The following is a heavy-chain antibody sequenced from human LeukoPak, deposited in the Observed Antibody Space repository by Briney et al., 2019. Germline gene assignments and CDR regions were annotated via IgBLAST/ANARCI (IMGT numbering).Heavy chain of an antibody. J-gene: IGHJ5*02. D-gene: IGHD3-3*01. CDR1: GYSFTSCW. Sequence: GESLKISCKGSGYSFTSCWIGWVRQMPGKGLEWMGIIYPGDSDTRYSPSFQSQVTISADKSISTAYLQWSSLKASDTAMYYCARRRVIIGGGLDPWGQGTLVTVSS. V-gene: IGHV5-51*01. CDR3: ARRRVIIGGGLDP. CDR2: IYPGDSDT.